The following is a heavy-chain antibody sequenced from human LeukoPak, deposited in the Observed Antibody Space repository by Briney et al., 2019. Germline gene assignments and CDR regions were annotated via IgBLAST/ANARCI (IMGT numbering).Heavy chain of an antibody. V-gene: IGHV3-20*04. CDR2: INWNGGST. CDR3: ARYDSSGYRYYYYYMDV. J-gene: IGHJ6*03. D-gene: IGHD3-22*01. Sequence: GGSLRPSCAASGFTFDDYGMSWVRQAPGKGLGWVSGINWNGGSTGYADSVKGRFTISRDNAKNSLYLQMNSLRAEDTALYYCARYDSSGYRYYYYYMDVWGKGTTVTVSS. CDR1: GFTFDDYG.